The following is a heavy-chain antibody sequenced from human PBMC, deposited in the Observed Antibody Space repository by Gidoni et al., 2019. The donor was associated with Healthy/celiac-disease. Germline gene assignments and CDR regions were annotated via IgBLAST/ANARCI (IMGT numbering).Heavy chain of an antibody. V-gene: IGHV3-74*01. CDR3: AREMRSRITIFGVVIINRNGGMDV. CDR1: GFTFSSYW. J-gene: IGHJ6*02. D-gene: IGHD3-3*01. CDR2: INSEGSST. Sequence: EVQLVESGGGLVQPGGSLRLSCAASGFTFSSYWMHWVRHAPGKGLVWVSRINSEGSSTSYADSVKGRFTISRDNAKNTLYLQMNSLRAEDTAVYYCAREMRSRITIFGVVIINRNGGMDVWGQGTTVTVSS.